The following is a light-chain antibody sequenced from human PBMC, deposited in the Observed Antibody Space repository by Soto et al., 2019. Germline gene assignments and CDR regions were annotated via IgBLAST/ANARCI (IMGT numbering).Light chain of an antibody. CDR2: DVS. Sequence: QSALTQPASVSGSPGQSITIYCTGTSSDVGGYNYISWYQQHPGKAPKLMIYDVSNRPSGVSSRFSGSKSGNTASLTISGLQAEDEADYYCSSYTSSSTRVFGTGTKLTVL. V-gene: IGLV2-14*01. J-gene: IGLJ1*01. CDR1: SSDVGGYNY. CDR3: SSYTSSSTRV.